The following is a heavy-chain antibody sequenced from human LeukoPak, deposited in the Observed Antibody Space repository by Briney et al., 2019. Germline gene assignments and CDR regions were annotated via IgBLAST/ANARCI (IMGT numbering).Heavy chain of an antibody. Sequence: SETLSLTCTVSGGAISSGGYHWSWIRQHPGKGLEWIGCIYFSGSTSYNPSLKSRLSISVDTSKNQFSLTMNSVTAADTAVYYCARGGVQLDYWGQGTQVTVSS. D-gene: IGHD2-8*01. V-gene: IGHV4-31*03. CDR3: ARGGVQLDY. CDR1: GGAISSGGYH. CDR2: IYFSGST. J-gene: IGHJ4*02.